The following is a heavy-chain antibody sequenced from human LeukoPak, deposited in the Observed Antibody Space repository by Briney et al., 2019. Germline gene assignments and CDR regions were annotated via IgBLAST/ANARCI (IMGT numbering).Heavy chain of an antibody. CDR1: GYSLTELP. V-gene: IGHV1-24*01. J-gene: IGHJ5*02. CDR3: ARMGDPSWSDP. D-gene: IGHD3-16*01. Sequence: GASVKVSCKVSGYSLTELPMHWVRQAPGKGLEWMGGFVPEDGETIYAQKFQGRVTMSEDISTNTAYMELSSLRSEDTAMYYCARMGDPSWSDPWGQGTLVTVSS. CDR2: FVPEDGET.